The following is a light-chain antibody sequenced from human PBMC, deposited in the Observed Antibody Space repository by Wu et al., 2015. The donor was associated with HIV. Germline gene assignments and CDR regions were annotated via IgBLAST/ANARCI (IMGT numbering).Light chain of an antibody. Sequence: DIQMTQSPSTLSASVGDRVTITCRASRSIDTSLAWYQQKPGKAPKLLIYAASSLQSGVPSRFSGSGSGTDFTLTISSLEPEDFAVYYCQQRSNWPFTFGPGTKVDIK. CDR1: RSIDTS. CDR3: QQRSNWPFT. V-gene: IGKV1-5*01. J-gene: IGKJ3*01. CDR2: AAS.